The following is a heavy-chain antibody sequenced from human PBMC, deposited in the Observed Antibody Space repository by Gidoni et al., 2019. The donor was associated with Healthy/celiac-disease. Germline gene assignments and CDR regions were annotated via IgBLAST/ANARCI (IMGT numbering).Heavy chain of an antibody. V-gene: IGHV3-21*01. D-gene: IGHD4-4*01. Sequence: EVQLVESGGGLVKPGGSLRLSCAASGFTFSSYSMNWVRQAPGKGLEWVSSISSSGSTIYYADSVKGRFTISRDNAKNSLYLQMNSLRAEDTAVYYCARDQTYDTVKDYYYGMDVWGQGTTVTVSS. CDR2: ISSSGSTI. CDR1: GFTFSSYS. CDR3: ARDQTYDTVKDYYYGMDV. J-gene: IGHJ6*02.